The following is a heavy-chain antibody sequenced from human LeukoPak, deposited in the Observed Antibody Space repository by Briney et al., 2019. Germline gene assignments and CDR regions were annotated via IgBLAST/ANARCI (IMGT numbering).Heavy chain of an antibody. J-gene: IGHJ4*02. CDR3: AKDLEHGSYAAFDY. Sequence: GGSLRLSCAASGFTFSSYAMSWVRQAPGKGLEWVSDISGSGGSTYYADSVKGRFTISRDNSKNTLYLQMNSLRAEDTAVYYCAKDLEHGSYAAFDYWGQGTLVTVSS. D-gene: IGHD1-26*01. V-gene: IGHV3-23*01. CDR1: GFTFSSYA. CDR2: ISGSGGST.